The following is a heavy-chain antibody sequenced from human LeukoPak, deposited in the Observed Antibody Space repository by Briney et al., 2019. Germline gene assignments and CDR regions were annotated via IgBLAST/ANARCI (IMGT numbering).Heavy chain of an antibody. CDR3: ARSYSSGLTYMDV. CDR1: GYSFTSYW. V-gene: IGHV5-51*01. CDR2: IYPGDSDT. J-gene: IGHJ6*03. Sequence: GASLKISCKGSGYSFTSYWFGWVRQMPGKGLEWMGIIYPGDSDTRYSPSFQGQVTISADKSISTAYLQWSSLKASDTAMYYCARSYSSGLTYMDVWGKGTTVTVSS. D-gene: IGHD6-19*01.